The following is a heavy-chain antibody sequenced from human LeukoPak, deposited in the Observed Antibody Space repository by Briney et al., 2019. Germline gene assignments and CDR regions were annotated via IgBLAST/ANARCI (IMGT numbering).Heavy chain of an antibody. CDR3: AREGSSGLLDY. CDR1: GGSISSYY. D-gene: IGHD6-19*01. J-gene: IGHJ4*02. V-gene: IGHV4-59*12. Sequence: PSETLSLTCTVSGGSISSYYWSWIRQPPGKGLEWIGYIYYSGSTNYNPSLKSRVTISVDTSKNQFSLKLSSVTAADTAVYYCAREGSSGLLDYWGQGTLVTVSS. CDR2: IYYSGST.